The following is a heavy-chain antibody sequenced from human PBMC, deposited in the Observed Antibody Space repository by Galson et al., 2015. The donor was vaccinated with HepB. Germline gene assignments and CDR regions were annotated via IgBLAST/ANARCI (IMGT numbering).Heavy chain of an antibody. J-gene: IGHJ4*02. CDR3: AAMADYVWGSYRAIDY. V-gene: IGHV1-58*02. D-gene: IGHD3-16*02. CDR2: IVVGSGNT. CDR1: GFTFTSSA. Sequence: SVKVSCKASGFTFTSSAMQWVRQARGQRLEWIGWIVVGSGNTNYAQKFQERVTITRDMSTSTAYMELSSLRSEDTAVYYCAAMADYVWGSYRAIDYWGQGTLVTVSS.